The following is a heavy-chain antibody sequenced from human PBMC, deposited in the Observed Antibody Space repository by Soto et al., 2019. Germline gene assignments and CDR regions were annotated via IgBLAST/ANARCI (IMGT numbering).Heavy chain of an antibody. CDR2: INYSGST. Sequence: QVQLQESGPGLVKPSQTLSLTCTVSGGSISSGGYFWSWIRQHPGKGLEGIGDINYSGSTYSNTSLKSRVTISVDTSKNQFSLKLSSVTAADTAVYYCAGDILLWFGELPPRAHDAFDIWGQGTMVTVSS. J-gene: IGHJ3*02. D-gene: IGHD3-10*01. V-gene: IGHV4-31*03. CDR3: AGDILLWFGELPPRAHDAFDI. CDR1: GGSISSGGYF.